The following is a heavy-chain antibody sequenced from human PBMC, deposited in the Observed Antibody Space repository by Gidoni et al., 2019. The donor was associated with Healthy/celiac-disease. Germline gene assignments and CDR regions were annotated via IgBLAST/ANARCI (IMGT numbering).Heavy chain of an antibody. J-gene: IGHJ5*02. CDR2: IYYSGST. Sequence: QVQLQESGPGLVKPSETLSLTCTVPGGSISSYYWSWIRQPPGKGLEWIGYIYYSGSTNYNPSLKSRVTISVDTSKNQFSLKLSSVTAADTAVYYCARDRINSSGYYIWFDPWGQGTLVTVSS. CDR3: ARDRINSSGYYIWFDP. D-gene: IGHD3-22*01. V-gene: IGHV4-59*01. CDR1: GGSISSYY.